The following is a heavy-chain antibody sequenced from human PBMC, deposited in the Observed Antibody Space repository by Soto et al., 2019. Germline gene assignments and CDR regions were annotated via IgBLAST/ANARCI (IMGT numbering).Heavy chain of an antibody. V-gene: IGHV1-18*01. CDR2: ISAYNGNT. Sequence: ASVKVSCKASGYTFTSYAIGWARQAPGQGLEWMGWISAYNGNTNYAQKLQGRVTMTTDTSTSTAYMELRNLRSDDTAVYYCARSRRPMIVVVIGLDPWRQGTLVTVSS. D-gene: IGHD3-22*01. CDR3: ARSRRPMIVVVIGLDP. J-gene: IGHJ5*02. CDR1: GYTFTSYA.